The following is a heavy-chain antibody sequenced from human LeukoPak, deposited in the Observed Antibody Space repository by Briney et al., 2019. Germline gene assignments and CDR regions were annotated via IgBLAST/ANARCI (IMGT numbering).Heavy chain of an antibody. CDR1: GGSISSSNW. CDR2: IYHSGST. D-gene: IGHD2-15*01. V-gene: IGHV4-4*02. Sequence: SETLSLTCTVSGGSISSSNWWSWVRQPPGKGLEWIGEIYHSGSTNYNPSLKSRVTISVDKSKNQFSLKLSSVTAADTAVYYCARNYCSGGSCSYYWGQGTLVTVSS. CDR3: ARNYCSGGSCSYY. J-gene: IGHJ4*02.